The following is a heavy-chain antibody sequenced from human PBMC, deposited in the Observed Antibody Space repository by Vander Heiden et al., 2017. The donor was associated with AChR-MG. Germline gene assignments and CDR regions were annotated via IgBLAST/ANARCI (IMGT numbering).Heavy chain of an antibody. CDR1: GFTFSSYA. Sequence: EVQLLESGGGLVQPGGSLRLSCAASGFTFSSYAMSWVRQAPGKGLEWVSGISGSGGSTYDGDSVKGRFTISRDNSKNTLYLKMNSLRAEDTAVYYCAKSPGIQLWLRGLGSWFDPWGQGTLVTVSS. CDR2: ISGSGGST. CDR3: AKSPGIQLWLRGLGSWFDP. J-gene: IGHJ5*02. D-gene: IGHD5-18*01. V-gene: IGHV3-23*01.